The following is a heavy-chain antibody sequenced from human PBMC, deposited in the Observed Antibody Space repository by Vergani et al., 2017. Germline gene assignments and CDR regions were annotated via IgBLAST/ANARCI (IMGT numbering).Heavy chain of an antibody. D-gene: IGHD5-18*01. CDR3: AGDRNPGTAMVYYFDY. CDR2: IIPIFGTA. J-gene: IGHJ4*02. CDR1: GGTFSSYA. V-gene: IGHV1-69*18. Sequence: QVQLVQSGAEVKKPGSSVKVSCKASGGTFSSYAISWVRQAPGQGLEWMGRIIPIFGTANYAQKFQGRVTITADESTSTAYMELSSLRSEDTAVDYCAGDRNPGTAMVYYFDYWGQGTLVTVSS.